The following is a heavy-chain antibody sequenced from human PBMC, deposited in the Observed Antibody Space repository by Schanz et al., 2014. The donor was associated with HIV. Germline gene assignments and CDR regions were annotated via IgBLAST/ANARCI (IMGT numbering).Heavy chain of an antibody. CDR2: ILYDGSNK. V-gene: IGHV3-33*08. D-gene: IGHD2-15*01. J-gene: IGHJ6*02. CDR3: ARGSGPYYYYYGMDV. Sequence: VQLVESGGTLVQPGGSLRLSCAASGFTFSRYAMTWVRQAPGKGLEWVAVILYDGSNKYYADSVKGRFTISRDNSKNTLYLQMNSLRAEDTAVYYCARGSGPYYYYYGMDVWGQGTTVTVSS. CDR1: GFTFSRYA.